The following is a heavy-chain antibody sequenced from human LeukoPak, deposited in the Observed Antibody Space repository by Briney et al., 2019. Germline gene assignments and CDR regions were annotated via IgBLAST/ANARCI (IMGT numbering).Heavy chain of an antibody. CDR3: AKDVFYYYGSGSYAYYLDY. D-gene: IGHD3-10*01. J-gene: IGHJ4*02. CDR1: GFTFSSYG. Sequence: PGGTLRLSCAASGFTFSSYGMSWVRQAPGKGLEWVSAISGSGGSTYYADSVKGRFTISRDNSKNTLYLQMNSLRAEDTAVYYCAKDVFYYYGSGSYAYYLDYWGQGTLVTVSS. CDR2: ISGSGGST. V-gene: IGHV3-23*01.